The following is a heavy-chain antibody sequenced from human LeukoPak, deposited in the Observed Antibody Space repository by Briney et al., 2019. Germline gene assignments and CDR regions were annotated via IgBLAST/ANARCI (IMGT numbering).Heavy chain of an antibody. V-gene: IGHV3-7*01. J-gene: IGHJ6*02. CDR2: IKPDGTEK. D-gene: IGHD3-22*01. Sequence: GGSLRLSCAASGFTFSKSWMSWARQAPGKGLECVANIKPDGTEKYYVDSVKGRFTISRDNAKNSLYLQMNSLRAEDTAVYYCASGNGKVYYYDSSGYYYAASGGNYGMDVWGQGTTVTVSS. CDR1: GFTFSKSW. CDR3: ASGNGKVYYYDSSGYYYAASGGNYGMDV.